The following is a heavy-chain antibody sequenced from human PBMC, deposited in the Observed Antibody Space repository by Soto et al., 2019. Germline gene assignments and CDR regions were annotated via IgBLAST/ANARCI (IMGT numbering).Heavy chain of an antibody. Sequence: PSETLSLTCTVSGGSISSYYWSWIRQPPGKGLEWIGYIYYSGSTNYNPSLKSRVTISVDTSKNQFSPKLSSVTAADTAVYYCARAIVGATRWFDPWGQGALVTVSS. V-gene: IGHV4-59*01. CDR2: IYYSGST. J-gene: IGHJ5*02. CDR1: GGSISSYY. CDR3: ARAIVGATRWFDP. D-gene: IGHD1-26*01.